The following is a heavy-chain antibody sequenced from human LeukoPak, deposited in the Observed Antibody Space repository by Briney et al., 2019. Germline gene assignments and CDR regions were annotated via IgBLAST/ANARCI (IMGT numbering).Heavy chain of an antibody. D-gene: IGHD3-16*01. CDR1: GYTFNNFA. J-gene: IGHJ4*02. CDR3: ARELIRTFDY. V-gene: IGHV1-18*01. Sequence: GASVKVSCRASGYTFNNFAVTWVRQAPGQGLEYMGWISAYNGKTNYAQKVQGRVTMTTDTSTGTVYMELRNLRSDDTAMYYCARELIRTFDYWGQGTLVTVSS. CDR2: ISAYNGKT.